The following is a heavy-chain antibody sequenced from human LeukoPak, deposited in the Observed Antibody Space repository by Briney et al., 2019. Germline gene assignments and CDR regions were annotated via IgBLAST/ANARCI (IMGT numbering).Heavy chain of an antibody. CDR2: IYYSGST. CDR1: GGSISSSSYY. V-gene: IGHV4-39*01. J-gene: IGHJ4*02. D-gene: IGHD6-13*01. CDR3: ARLIKDADAAAGTFDY. Sequence: PSETLSLTCTVSGGSISSSSYYWGWIRQPPGKGLEWIGSIYYSGSTYYNPSLKSRVTISVDTSKNQFSLKLSSVTAAATAVYYCARLIKDADAAAGTFDYWGQGTLVTVSS.